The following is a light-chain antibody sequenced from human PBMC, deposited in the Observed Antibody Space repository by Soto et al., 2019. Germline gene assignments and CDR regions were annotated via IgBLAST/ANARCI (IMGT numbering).Light chain of an antibody. Sequence: IVLTQSPATLSLSPGDRATLSCRASQSVRSYLAWYQQKPGQAPRLLIYDASNRATGIPARFSGSGSGTDFTLTISSLEPEDFAVYYCQQRSNWPPYTFGQGTKLEIK. CDR2: DAS. CDR3: QQRSNWPPYT. CDR1: QSVRSY. V-gene: IGKV3-11*01. J-gene: IGKJ2*01.